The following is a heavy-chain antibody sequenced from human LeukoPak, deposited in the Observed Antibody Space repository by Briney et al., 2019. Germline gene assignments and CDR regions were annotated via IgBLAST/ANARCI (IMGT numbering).Heavy chain of an antibody. J-gene: IGHJ6*02. CDR2: IYYSGST. Sequence: PSQTLSLTCTVSGGSISSGGYYWSWIRQHPGTGLEWIGYIYYSGSTYYNPSLKSRVTISVDTSKNQFSLKLSSVTAADTAVYYCARGGSIYYYYGMDVWGQGTTVTVSS. V-gene: IGHV4-31*03. D-gene: IGHD2/OR15-2a*01. CDR1: GGSISSGGYY. CDR3: ARGGSIYYYYGMDV.